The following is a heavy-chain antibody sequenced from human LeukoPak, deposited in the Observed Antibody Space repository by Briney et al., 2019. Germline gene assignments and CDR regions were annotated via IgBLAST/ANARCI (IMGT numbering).Heavy chain of an antibody. V-gene: IGHV1-2*02. CDR3: ARDRGGSHFIS. D-gene: IGHD1-26*01. Sequence: ASVKVSCEHSRYTLNVYDMHTVRPAPGQGLEWMGWINPNSGGTEFAQEFQGRVTMTRDTSISTAYMELSSLTSDDTAVYFCARDRGGSHFISWGQGTLVTVSS. CDR1: RYTLNVYD. J-gene: IGHJ5*02. CDR2: INPNSGGT.